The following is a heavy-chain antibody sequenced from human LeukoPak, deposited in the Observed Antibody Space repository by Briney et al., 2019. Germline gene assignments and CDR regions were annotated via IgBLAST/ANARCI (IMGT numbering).Heavy chain of an antibody. V-gene: IGHV4-39*01. CDR2: VFYSGTT. CDR1: GGSISSGSYY. Sequence: SETLSLTCTVSGGSISSGSYYWGWIRQPPGKGLEWLGTVFYSGTTYYNPSLKSRVTISVDTSKNQLSLGLSSVTAADTAVYYCARLDSGDYFFDFWGQGTLVTVSS. CDR3: ARLDSGDYFFDF. D-gene: IGHD4-17*01. J-gene: IGHJ4*02.